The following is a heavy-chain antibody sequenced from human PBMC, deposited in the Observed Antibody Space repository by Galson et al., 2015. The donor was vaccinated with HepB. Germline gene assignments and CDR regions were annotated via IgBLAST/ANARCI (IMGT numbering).Heavy chain of an antibody. D-gene: IGHD5-12*01. CDR1: GFTFSSYA. CDR3: AKRRSGSYYFDY. V-gene: IGHV3-23*01. CDR2: ISGSGGST. Sequence: SLRLSCAASGFTFSSYAMSWVRQAPGKGLEWVSAISGSGGSTYYADSVKGRFTFSRDNSKNTLYLQMNSLRAEDTAVYYCAKRRSGSYYFDYWGQGTLVTVSS. J-gene: IGHJ4*02.